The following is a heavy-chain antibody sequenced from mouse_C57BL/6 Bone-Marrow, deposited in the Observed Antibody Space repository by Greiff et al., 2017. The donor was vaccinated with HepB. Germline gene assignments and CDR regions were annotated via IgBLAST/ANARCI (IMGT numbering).Heavy chain of an antibody. D-gene: IGHD2-3*01. V-gene: IGHV5-9-1*02. CDR2: ISSGGDYI. J-gene: IGHJ2*01. Sequence: EVKLEESGEGLVKPGGSLKLSCAASGFTFSSYAMSWVRQTPEKRLEWVAYISSGGDYIYYADTVKGRFTISRDNARNTLYLQMSSLKSEDTAMYYCTREADGYYPFNYWGQGTTLTVSS. CDR3: TREADGYYPFNY. CDR1: GFTFSSYA.